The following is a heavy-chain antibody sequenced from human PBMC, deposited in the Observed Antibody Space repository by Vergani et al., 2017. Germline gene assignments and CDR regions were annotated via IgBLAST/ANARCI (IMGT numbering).Heavy chain of an antibody. Sequence: QLQLQESGPGLMKPSETLSLTCTVSGGSISSNSYYWGWIRQPPGKGLEWIGSIFYSGSTYYNPSLKSRVTISVDTSKNQFSLKLSSVTAADTAVYYCARGGGAAVADHWGQGTLVTVSS. CDR3: ARGGGAAVADH. D-gene: IGHD6-19*01. CDR2: IFYSGST. CDR1: GGSISSNSYY. V-gene: IGHV4-39*01. J-gene: IGHJ4*02.